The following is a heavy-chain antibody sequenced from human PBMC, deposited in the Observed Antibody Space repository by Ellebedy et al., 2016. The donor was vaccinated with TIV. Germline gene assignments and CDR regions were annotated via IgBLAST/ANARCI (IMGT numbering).Heavy chain of an antibody. Sequence: SETLSLXXTVSGYSISSGYYWGWIRQPPGKGLEWIGSIYHSGSTYYNPSLKSRVTISVDTSKNQFSLKLSSVTAADTAVYYCARDGLRGSDYWGQGTLVTVSS. CDR1: GYSISSGYY. CDR3: ARDGLRGSDY. CDR2: IYHSGST. V-gene: IGHV4-38-2*02. D-gene: IGHD3-10*01. J-gene: IGHJ4*02.